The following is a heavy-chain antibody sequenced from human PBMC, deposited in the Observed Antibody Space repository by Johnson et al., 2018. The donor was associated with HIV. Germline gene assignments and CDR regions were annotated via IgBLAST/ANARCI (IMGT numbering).Heavy chain of an antibody. CDR1: GFRFSNAW. V-gene: IGHV3-15*01. D-gene: IGHD2-8*01. CDR2: IKSKTDGGTT. CDR3: TTARTYF. J-gene: IGHJ3*01. Sequence: EQLVESGGGLVKPGDSLRLSCTASGFRFSNAWMGWVRQAPGKGLEWLGRIKSKTDGGTTDYAAPVKGRFTISRDDSKNTLYLQMNSLKTEDTAVYYCTTARTYFWGQGTMVTVSS.